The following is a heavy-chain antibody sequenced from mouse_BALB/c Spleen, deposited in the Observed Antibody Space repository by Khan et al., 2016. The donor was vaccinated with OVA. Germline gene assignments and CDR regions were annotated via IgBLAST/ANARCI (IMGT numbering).Heavy chain of an antibody. CDR3: TRFGYLCAY. V-gene: IGHV1-5*01. Sequence: EVQLQQSGTVLARPGTSVKMSCKASGYTFTSYWMHWVKQRPGQGLEWIGAIYPGNSDTSYNQKFTGKAKLTAVTSTSTAYMELSSLTNEDSAVYYCTRFGYLCAYWGQGTMVTVSA. CDR2: IYPGNSDT. D-gene: IGHD2-2*01. J-gene: IGHJ3*01. CDR1: GYTFTSYW.